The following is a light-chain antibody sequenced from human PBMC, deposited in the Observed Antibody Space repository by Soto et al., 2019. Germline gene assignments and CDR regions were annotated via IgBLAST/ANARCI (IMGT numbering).Light chain of an antibody. CDR1: QSVSSSY. J-gene: IGKJ5*01. Sequence: IVLTQSPGTLSLSPCERATLSCRASQSVSSSYLAWYQQKPGQPPRLLIYDASPRAPGIPARFSGRGSGADFPLTISSLAPEDFAVYYCQQRSASITFGQGTRLEIK. CDR3: QQRSASIT. V-gene: IGKV3D-20*02. CDR2: DAS.